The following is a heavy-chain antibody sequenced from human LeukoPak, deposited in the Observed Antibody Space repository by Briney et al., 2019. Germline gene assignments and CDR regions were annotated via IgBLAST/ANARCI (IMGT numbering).Heavy chain of an antibody. V-gene: IGHV4-4*02. Sequence: SGTLSLTCAVSGGSISSSNWWSWVRQPPGKGLEWIGEIYHSGSTNYNPSLKSRVTISVDKSKNQFSLKLSSVTAADTAVYYCASVHYDFWSGSPYYFDYWGQGTLVTVSS. CDR1: GGSISSSNW. J-gene: IGHJ4*02. CDR3: ASVHYDFWSGSPYYFDY. D-gene: IGHD3-3*01. CDR2: IYHSGST.